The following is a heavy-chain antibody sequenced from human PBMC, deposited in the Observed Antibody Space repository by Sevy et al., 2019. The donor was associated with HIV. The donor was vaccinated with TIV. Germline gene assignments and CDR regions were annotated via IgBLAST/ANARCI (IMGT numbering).Heavy chain of an antibody. V-gene: IGHV3-30-3*01. D-gene: IGHD6-6*01. CDR3: ARDGGSSSSGLFDY. CDR1: GFTFSSYA. J-gene: IGHJ4*02. CDR2: ISYDGSNK. Sequence: GGSLRLSCAASGFTFSSYAMHWVRQAPGKGLELVAVISYDGSNKYYADSVKGRFTISRDNSKNTLYLQMNSLRAEDTAVYYCARDGGSSSSGLFDYWGQGTLVTVSS.